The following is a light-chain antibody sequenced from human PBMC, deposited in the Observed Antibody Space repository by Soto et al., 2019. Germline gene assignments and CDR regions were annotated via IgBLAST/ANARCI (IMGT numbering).Light chain of an antibody. CDR3: CLYTSATTYV. CDR2: RVI. CDR1: SSDIGRYDY. Sequence: QSALTQPASVSGSTGQSITISCTGTSSDIGRYDYVSWYQQFPGKSPKLMIYRVINRPSGVSDRFSGSKSGNSASLSISGLQAEDEASYFCCLYTSATTYVFGGGTKLTV. J-gene: IGLJ2*01. V-gene: IGLV2-14*03.